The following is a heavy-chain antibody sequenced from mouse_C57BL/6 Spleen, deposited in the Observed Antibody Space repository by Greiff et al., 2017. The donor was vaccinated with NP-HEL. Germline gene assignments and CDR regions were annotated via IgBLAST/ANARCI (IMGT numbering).Heavy chain of an antibody. CDR1: GYSFTGYF. V-gene: IGHV1-20*01. CDR3: ERCDYYGSSYDFPFAY. Sequence: EVQLQQSGPELVKPGDSVKISCKASGYSFTGYFMNWVMQSHGKSLEWIGRINPYNGDTFYNQKFKGKATLTVDKSSSTAHMELRSLTSEDSAVYYCERCDYYGSSYDFPFAYWGQGTLVTVSA. D-gene: IGHD1-1*01. CDR2: INPYNGDT. J-gene: IGHJ3*01.